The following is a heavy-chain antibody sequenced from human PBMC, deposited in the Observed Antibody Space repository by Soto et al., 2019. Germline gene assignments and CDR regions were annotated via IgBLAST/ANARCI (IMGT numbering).Heavy chain of an antibody. CDR3: GGFECGRIFLLTAIQANLR. CDR2: VNSDESTT. D-gene: IGHD3-3*01. Sequence: ASGGMLRRYWMHGCRQGPEKRMVWVSRVNSDESTTSYADPVKGRFTISRDNAKNTLYLQMSSLRVEDTALYYCGGFECGRIFLLTAIQANLRWG. V-gene: IGHV3-74*01. J-gene: IGHJ1*01. CDR1: GGMLRRYW.